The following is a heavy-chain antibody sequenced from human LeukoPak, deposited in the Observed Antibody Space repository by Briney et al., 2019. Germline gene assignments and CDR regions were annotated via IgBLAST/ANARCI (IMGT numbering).Heavy chain of an antibody. J-gene: IGHJ5*02. D-gene: IGHD1-7*01. CDR3: AKGETRGTTPGFDP. CDR1: GFTFSSYE. Sequence: GGSLRLSCAASGFTFSSYEMNWVRQAPGKGLEWVSSISGDSVHILYADSVKDRFTISRDNAKNSVYLQMNSLRAEDTAVYYCAKGETRGTTPGFDPWGQGTLVTVSS. CDR2: ISGDSVHI. V-gene: IGHV3-21*01.